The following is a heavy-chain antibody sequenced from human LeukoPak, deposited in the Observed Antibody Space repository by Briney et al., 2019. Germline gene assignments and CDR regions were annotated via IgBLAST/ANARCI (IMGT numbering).Heavy chain of an antibody. J-gene: IGHJ1*01. V-gene: IGHV3-7*01. D-gene: IGHD2-8*01. Sequence: PGGSLRLSCAASGFTFSSYWMSWARQAPGKGLEWVANIKQDGSEKYYVDSVKGRFTISRDNAKNSLYLQMNSLRAEDTAVYYCARDRAGYCTNGVCYTGYFQHWGQGTLVTVSS. CDR3: ARDRAGYCTNGVCYTGYFQH. CDR1: GFTFSSYW. CDR2: IKQDGSEK.